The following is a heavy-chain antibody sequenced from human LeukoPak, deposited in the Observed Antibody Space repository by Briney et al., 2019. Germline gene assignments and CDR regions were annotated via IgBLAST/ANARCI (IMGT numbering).Heavy chain of an antibody. CDR1: GYNFTNYW. V-gene: IGHV5-51*01. J-gene: IGHJ4*02. CDR2: IYPGDSET. D-gene: IGHD3-22*01. CDR3: ARQGGSGSSVDY. Sequence: GESLKISCQGSGYNFTNYWIGWVRQMPGKGLEWMGIIYPGDSETRYSPSFQGQVTISADKSISTAYLQWSSLKASDTAIFYCARQGGSGSSVDYWGQGTLVTVSS.